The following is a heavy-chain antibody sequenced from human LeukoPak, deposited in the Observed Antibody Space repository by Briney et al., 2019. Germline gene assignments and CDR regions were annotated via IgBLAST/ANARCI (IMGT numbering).Heavy chain of an antibody. V-gene: IGHV4-4*09. CDR1: GGSISTYY. CDR2: IYTSGST. Sequence: SETLSLTCTVSGGSISTYYWSWIRQPPGKGLEWIGYIYTSGSTDYNPSLKSRVTISLDTSNNQFSLNLNSVTAADTAVYYCARSRGRKVTRFDYWGQGILVTVSS. D-gene: IGHD3-10*01. J-gene: IGHJ4*02. CDR3: ARSRGRKVTRFDY.